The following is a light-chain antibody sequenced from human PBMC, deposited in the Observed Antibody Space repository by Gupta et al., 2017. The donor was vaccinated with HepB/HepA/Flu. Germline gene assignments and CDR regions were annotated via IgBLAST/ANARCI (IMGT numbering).Light chain of an antibody. CDR1: SGIVANNY. CDR3: QSYDSTNVV. Sequence: NFMLTQPHSVSESPGQTVTISCTGSSGIVANNYVQWYQQRPGSAPTTVIYENNQRPSGVPDRFSGSIDSSSNAASLTISGLKTEDEADYYCQSYDSTNVVFGGGTKLTVL. J-gene: IGLJ3*02. CDR2: ENN. V-gene: IGLV6-57*02.